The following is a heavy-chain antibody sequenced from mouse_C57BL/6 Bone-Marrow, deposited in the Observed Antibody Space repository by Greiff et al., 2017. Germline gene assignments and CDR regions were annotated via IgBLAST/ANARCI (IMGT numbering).Heavy chain of an antibody. J-gene: IGHJ1*03. Sequence: VQLQQSGPELVKPGASVKISCKASGYTFTDYYMNWVKQSHGKSLEWIGDINPNNGGTSYNQKFKGKATLTVDKSSSTAYMELRSLTSEDSAVYYCARESTTVVALVRSGYFDVWGTGTTVTVSS. V-gene: IGHV1-26*01. D-gene: IGHD1-1*01. CDR2: INPNNGGT. CDR1: GYTFTDYY. CDR3: ARESTTVVALVRSGYFDV.